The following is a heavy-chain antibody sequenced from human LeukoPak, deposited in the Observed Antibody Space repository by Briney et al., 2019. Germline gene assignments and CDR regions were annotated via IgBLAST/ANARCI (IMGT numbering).Heavy chain of an antibody. D-gene: IGHD3-22*01. CDR3: AVTHTYYYDSSGYWDY. J-gene: IGHJ4*02. CDR2: ISAYNGNT. V-gene: IGHV1-18*01. CDR1: GYTFTSYG. Sequence: GASVKVSCKASGYTFTSYGISWVRQAPGQGLEWMGWISAYNGNTNYAQKLQGRVTMTTDTSTSTAYMELRSLRSDDTAVYYCAVTHTYYYDSSGYWDYWGQGTLVIVSS.